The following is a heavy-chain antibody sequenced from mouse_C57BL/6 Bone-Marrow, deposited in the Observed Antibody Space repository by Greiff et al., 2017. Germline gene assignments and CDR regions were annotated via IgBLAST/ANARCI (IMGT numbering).Heavy chain of an antibody. Sequence: DVKLVESGGDLVKPGGSLTLSCAASGFTFSSYGMSWVRQTPDKRLEWVATISSGGSYTYYPDSVKGRFTISRDNAKNTLYLQMSSLKSEDTARYYCARQGPLLFAYWGQGTLVTVSA. J-gene: IGHJ3*01. CDR3: ARQGPLLFAY. D-gene: IGHD3-3*01. V-gene: IGHV5-6*02. CDR2: ISSGGSYT. CDR1: GFTFSSYG.